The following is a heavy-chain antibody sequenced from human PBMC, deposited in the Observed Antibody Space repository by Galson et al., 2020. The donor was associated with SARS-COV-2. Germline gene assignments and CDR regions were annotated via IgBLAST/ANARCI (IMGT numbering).Heavy chain of an antibody. V-gene: IGHV4-39*01. CDR1: GHSINTRSHY. CDR2: VYHRGPV. J-gene: IGHJ5*02. D-gene: IGHD1-20*01. Sequence: SQTLSLTCTVSGHSINTRSHYWSWTRQSPGGGLEWIGNVYHRGPVHYNPSLKSRATISMDTSMNQFSLRLTSGTAAHTAVYYCARQSMKIVIVPTATITGCFDPWGQGTLVTVSS. CDR3: ARQSMKIVIVPTATITGCFDP.